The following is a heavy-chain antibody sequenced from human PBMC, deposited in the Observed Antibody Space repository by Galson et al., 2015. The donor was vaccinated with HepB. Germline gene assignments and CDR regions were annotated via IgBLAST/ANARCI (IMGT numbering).Heavy chain of an antibody. CDR1: GYPFTTYW. CDR2: IHPDDSDT. V-gene: IGHV5-51*01. CDR3: ARLGYSDNSGPPGH. J-gene: IGHJ4*02. D-gene: IGHD3-22*01. Sequence: QSGAEVKKSGESLKLSCKGSGYPFTTYWIGWVRQMPGKGLEWMGFIHPDDSDTRYRPSFQGHVIISVDKSISTAYLQWRSLKASDTAMYYCARLGYSDNSGPPGHWGQGTLVTVSS.